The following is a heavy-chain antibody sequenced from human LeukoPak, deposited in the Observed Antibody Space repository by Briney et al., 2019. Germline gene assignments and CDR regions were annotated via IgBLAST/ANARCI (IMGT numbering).Heavy chain of an antibody. Sequence: GGSLRLSCAASGFTFSSYEMNWVRQAPGKGLEWVSYISSSGSTIYYADSVKGRFTISRDNAKNSLYLQMNSLRAEDTAVYYCARARKERAWYYYGSGSFDAFDIWGQGTMVTVSS. V-gene: IGHV3-48*03. CDR2: ISSSGSTI. CDR3: ARARKERAWYYYGSGSFDAFDI. J-gene: IGHJ3*02. CDR1: GFTFSSYE. D-gene: IGHD3-10*01.